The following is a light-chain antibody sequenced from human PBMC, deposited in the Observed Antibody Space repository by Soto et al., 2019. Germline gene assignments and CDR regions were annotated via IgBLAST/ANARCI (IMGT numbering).Light chain of an antibody. CDR3: QHYGSSGT. CDR1: QSVSNNY. CDR2: GAS. Sequence: EIVLMQSPGTLSLSPGERATLSCRASQSVSNNYLAWYQQTPGQATRLLIYGASNRATGIPDRFSGSGSGTDFTLTISRLEPEDFAVYYCQHYGSSGTLGQGTKVDIK. V-gene: IGKV3-20*01. J-gene: IGKJ1*01.